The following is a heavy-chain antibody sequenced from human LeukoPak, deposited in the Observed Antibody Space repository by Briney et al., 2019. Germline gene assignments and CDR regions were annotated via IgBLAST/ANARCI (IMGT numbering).Heavy chain of an antibody. D-gene: IGHD1-26*01. Sequence: SETLSLTCTVSGYSISSGYYWAWIRQPPGKGLEWIGSIYHSGSTYYNPSLKSRVTISVDTSKNQFSPKLSSVTAADTAVYYCAAEGVGTEYHDYWGQGTLVTVSS. V-gene: IGHV4-38-2*02. CDR2: IYHSGST. CDR3: AAEGVGTEYHDY. CDR1: GYSISSGYY. J-gene: IGHJ4*02.